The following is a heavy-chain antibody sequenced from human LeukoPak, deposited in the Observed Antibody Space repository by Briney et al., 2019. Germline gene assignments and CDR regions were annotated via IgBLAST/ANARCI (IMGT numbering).Heavy chain of an antibody. CDR3: ARDVYYDSGAFDI. J-gene: IGHJ3*02. D-gene: IGHD3-16*01. CDR1: GGSISSSSYY. CDR2: IYYSGST. Sequence: PSETLSLTCTVSGGSISSSSYYWGWIRQPPGKGLEWIGSIYYSGSTYYNPSLKSRVTISVDTSKNQFSLKLSSVTAADTAVYYCARDVYYDSGAFDIWGQGTMVTVSS. V-gene: IGHV4-39*07.